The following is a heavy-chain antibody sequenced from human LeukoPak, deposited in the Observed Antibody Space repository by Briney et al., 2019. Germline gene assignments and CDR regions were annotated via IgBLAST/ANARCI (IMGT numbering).Heavy chain of an antibody. D-gene: IGHD3-10*01. V-gene: IGHV4-59*01. Sequence: SETLSLTCTVSGDSISSYYWIWTRQPPGKGLEWIGYIYYSGSTNYNPSLKSRVPISVDTSKNQFSLKLSSVTAADTAVYYCAREGSGSYGWYNWFDPWGQGTLVTVSS. CDR3: AREGSGSYGWYNWFDP. CDR2: IYYSGST. J-gene: IGHJ5*02. CDR1: GDSISSYY.